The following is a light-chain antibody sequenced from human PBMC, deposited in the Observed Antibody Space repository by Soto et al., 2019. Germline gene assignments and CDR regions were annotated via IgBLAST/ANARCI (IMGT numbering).Light chain of an antibody. CDR2: SAS. Sequence: EVVLTQSPGTLSLSPGERVTLSCRASQSVASSYLAWYQQKPGRAPRLLFYSASSRATGIPDRFSVSGSGTDFTLTISRLEPEDFAVYYCHHFGSLPETFGQGTNVE. CDR1: QSVASSY. V-gene: IGKV3-20*01. CDR3: HHFGSLPET. J-gene: IGKJ1*01.